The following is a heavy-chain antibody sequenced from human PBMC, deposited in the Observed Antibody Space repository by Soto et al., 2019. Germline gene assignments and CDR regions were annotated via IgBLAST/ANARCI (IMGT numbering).Heavy chain of an antibody. Sequence: GGSLRLSCAASGFTFSSYSMNWVRQAPGKGLEWVSSISSSSSYIYYADSVKGRFTISRDNAKNSLYLQMNSLRAEDTAVYYCAGDCNDYGGTDAFDIWGQGTMVTVSS. J-gene: IGHJ3*02. D-gene: IGHD4-17*01. CDR3: AGDCNDYGGTDAFDI. V-gene: IGHV3-21*01. CDR2: ISSSSSYI. CDR1: GFTFSSYS.